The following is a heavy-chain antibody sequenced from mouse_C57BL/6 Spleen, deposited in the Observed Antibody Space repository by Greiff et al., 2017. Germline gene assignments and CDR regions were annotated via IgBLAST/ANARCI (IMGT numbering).Heavy chain of an antibody. Sequence: EVQLVESGGGLVQPGGSMKLSCAASGFTFSDAWMDWVRQSPEKGLEWVAEIRNKANNHATYYAESVKGRFTISRDDSKSSVYLQMNSLRAEDTGIYYCTRNDYYGSSPYAMDYWGQGTSVTVSS. V-gene: IGHV6-6*01. CDR3: TRNDYYGSSPYAMDY. CDR1: GFTFSDAW. D-gene: IGHD1-1*01. CDR2: IRNKANNHAT. J-gene: IGHJ4*01.